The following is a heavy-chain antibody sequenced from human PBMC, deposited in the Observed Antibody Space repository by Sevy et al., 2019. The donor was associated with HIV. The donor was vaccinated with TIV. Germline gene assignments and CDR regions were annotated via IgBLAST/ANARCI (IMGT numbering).Heavy chain of an antibody. D-gene: IGHD4-17*01. CDR1: GFTFSTYA. CDR3: AKVGTTVSIYYYYGMDV. CDR2: ISGSGDST. V-gene: IGHV3-23*01. J-gene: IGHJ6*02. Sequence: GGSLRLSCAASGFTFSTYAMTWVRQAPGKGLDWVSSISGSGDSTYYAVSVKGRFTISRDNSKNTVDLQMNSLRDDDTAIYYCAKVGTTVSIYYYYGMDVWGQGTTVTVSS.